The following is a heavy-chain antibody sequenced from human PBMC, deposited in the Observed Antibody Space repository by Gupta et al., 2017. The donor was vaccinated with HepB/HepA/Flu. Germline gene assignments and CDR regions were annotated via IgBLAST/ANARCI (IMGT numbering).Heavy chain of an antibody. J-gene: IGHJ6*03. CDR3: GRWGPMYYYMDV. D-gene: IGHD2-2*01. CDR2: ISAYNGRT. CDR1: GYPFRNYG. V-gene: IGHV1-18*01. Sequence: QVQPVQSGAEVKNPGASVKLSCKASGYPFRNYGFTWVRQAPGQGLEWIGWISAYNGRTDYAQKLQGRVSLTTDPSTTTAYMELRSLRSDDTAVYYCGRWGPMYYYMDVWGKGTTVTVSS.